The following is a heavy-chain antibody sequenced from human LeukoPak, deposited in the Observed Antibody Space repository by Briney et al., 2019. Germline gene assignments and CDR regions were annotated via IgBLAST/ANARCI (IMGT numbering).Heavy chain of an antibody. Sequence: ASVKVSCKASGYTFTSYGISWVRQAPGQGLEWMGWISAYNGNTNYAQKLQGRVTMTTDTSTSTAYMELRSLRSDDTAVYYCARDDIVVVPAAMGFDYWVQGTLVSVSS. J-gene: IGHJ4*02. CDR1: GYTFTSYG. CDR3: ARDDIVVVPAAMGFDY. D-gene: IGHD2-2*01. V-gene: IGHV1-18*04. CDR2: ISAYNGNT.